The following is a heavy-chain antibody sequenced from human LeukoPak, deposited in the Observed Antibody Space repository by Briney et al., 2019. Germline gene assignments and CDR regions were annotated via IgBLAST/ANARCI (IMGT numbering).Heavy chain of an antibody. V-gene: IGHV3-21*01. CDR3: ARDQDIVVVPAAIGSAFDI. Sequence: GGSLRLSCAASGFTVSSNYMSWVRQAPGKGLEWVSSISSSSSYIYYADSVKGRFTISRDNAKNSLYLQMNSLRAEDTAVYYCARDQDIVVVPAAIGSAFDIWGQGTMVTVSS. D-gene: IGHD2-2*02. J-gene: IGHJ3*02. CDR2: ISSSSSYI. CDR1: GFTVSSNY.